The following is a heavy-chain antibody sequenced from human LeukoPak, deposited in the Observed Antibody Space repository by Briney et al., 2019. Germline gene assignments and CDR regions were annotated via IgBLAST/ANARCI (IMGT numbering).Heavy chain of an antibody. Sequence: GASVKVSCKVSGHTLTELSMHWVRRAPGKGLEWMGGFDPEDGETIYAQKFQGRVTMTEDTSTDTAYMELSSLRSEDTAVYYCATGGSGDSYGYPFYYYGMDVWGQGTTVTVSS. J-gene: IGHJ6*02. V-gene: IGHV1-24*01. CDR2: FDPEDGET. CDR1: GHTLTELS. D-gene: IGHD5-18*01. CDR3: ATGGSGDSYGYPFYYYGMDV.